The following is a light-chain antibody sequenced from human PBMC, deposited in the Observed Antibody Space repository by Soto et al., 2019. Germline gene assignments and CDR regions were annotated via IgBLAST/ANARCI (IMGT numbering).Light chain of an antibody. CDR3: SSYTGGNPYYV. CDR1: SSDVGGYDY. CDR2: EVT. Sequence: QSGRSQSPSASWSPGHSVTISCTGTSSDVGGYDYVSWYQQHPGKAPKLMIYEVTIRPSGVSDRFSGSKSGNTASLTVSGLQAEDEPDYHCSSYTGGNPYYVFGTGTKVTVL. J-gene: IGLJ1*01. V-gene: IGLV2-8*01.